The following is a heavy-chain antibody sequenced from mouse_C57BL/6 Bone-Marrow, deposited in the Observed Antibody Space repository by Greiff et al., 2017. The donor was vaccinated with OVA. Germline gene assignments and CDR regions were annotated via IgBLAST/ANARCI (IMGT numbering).Heavy chain of an antibody. V-gene: IGHV1-69*01. CDR3: AREDYYDYDGAGDYAMDY. CDR1: GYTFTSYW. CDR2: IDPSDSYT. Sequence: QVQLQQPGAELVMPGASVKLSCKASGYTFTSYWMHWVKQRPGQGLEWIGEIDPSDSYTNYNQQFKGKSTLTVDTSSRTASLPLSSLTSVDSAYYYCAREDYYDYDGAGDYAMDYWGQGTSVTVSS. J-gene: IGHJ4*01. D-gene: IGHD2-4*01.